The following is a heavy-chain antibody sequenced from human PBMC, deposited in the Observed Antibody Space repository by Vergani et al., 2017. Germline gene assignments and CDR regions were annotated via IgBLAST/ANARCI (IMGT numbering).Heavy chain of an antibody. Sequence: QLQLQESGSGLVKSSETLYLTCSVSFDSIRNLYCNWIRQPPGKGLEWIGSIHYSENTNYNPSLKTRVTISVDTSKNQFSLTLTSVTAADTAVYYCASDTHSGQRADRWGQGILVTVTS. CDR2: IHYSENT. J-gene: IGHJ5*02. CDR1: FDSIRNLY. CDR3: ASDTHSGQRADR. D-gene: IGHD6-19*01. V-gene: IGHV4-59*11.